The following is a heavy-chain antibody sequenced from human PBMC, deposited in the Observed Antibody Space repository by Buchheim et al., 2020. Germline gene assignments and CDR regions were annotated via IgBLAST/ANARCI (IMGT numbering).Heavy chain of an antibody. CDR3: AKDDYGSGIHYL. V-gene: IGHV4-34*01. CDR1: GGSFSGFY. D-gene: IGHD3-10*01. Sequence: QVQIQQWGAGLLKPSETLSLTCAVSGGSFSGFYWSWIRQAPGRGLEWIGEVNHDGSTIYNPSAKSRVTISADRSTNQSLLELDSVTAADTAVYYCAKDDYGSGIHYLWGQGTL. CDR2: VNHDGST. J-gene: IGHJ4*02.